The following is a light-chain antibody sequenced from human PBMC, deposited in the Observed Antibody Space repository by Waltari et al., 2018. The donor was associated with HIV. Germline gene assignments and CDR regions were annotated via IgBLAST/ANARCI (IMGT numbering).Light chain of an antibody. J-gene: IGKJ4*01. CDR3: MQALETPRT. CDR1: QALLKSNGYIY. Sequence: DIVMTQSPVSLPVTPGEPASISCRSSQALLKSNGYIYLDWYFQKPGQSPQLLIYLGTNRSSGVPDRFSASGSATDFTLKISRVEAEDVGVYYCMQALETPRTFGEGTKVEIK. CDR2: LGT. V-gene: IGKV2-28*01.